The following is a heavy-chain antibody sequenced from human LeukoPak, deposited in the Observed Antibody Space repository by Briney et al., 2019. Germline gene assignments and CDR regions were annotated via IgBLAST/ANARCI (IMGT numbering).Heavy chain of an antibody. CDR1: GFTFSNYW. CDR3: ASLNNDDY. V-gene: IGHV3-7*01. J-gene: IGHJ4*02. D-gene: IGHD1-1*01. CDR2: IKNDGSKK. Sequence: GGSLRLSCAASGFTFSNYWMSWVRQAPGKGLEWVANIKNDGSKKYYVDSVRGRFTISRDNAKNSLYLQMNSLRVEDTAVYYCASLNNDDYWGQGTLVTVPS.